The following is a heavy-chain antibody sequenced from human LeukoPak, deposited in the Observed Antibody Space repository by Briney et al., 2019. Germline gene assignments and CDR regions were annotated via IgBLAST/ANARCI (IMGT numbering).Heavy chain of an antibody. CDR1: GFTFSSYW. D-gene: IGHD3-10*01. CDR2: IKQDGSEK. CDR3: ARDLARSLSMIRGLSQHREFDF. V-gene: IGHV3-7*01. Sequence: PGRSLRLSCAAYGFTFSSYWMSWVRQAPGKGLEWVANIKQDGSEKYYVDSVKGRLTIAKDKPKNSTYLQTTSLRAEDPAVNFCARDLARSLSMIRGLSQHREFDFWGRGTLVTVSS. J-gene: IGHJ4*02.